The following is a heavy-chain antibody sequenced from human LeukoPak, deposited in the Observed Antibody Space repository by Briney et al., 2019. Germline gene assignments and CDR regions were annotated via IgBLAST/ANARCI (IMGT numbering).Heavy chain of an antibody. CDR3: AKGQQGFDY. V-gene: IGHV3-23*01. J-gene: IGHJ4*02. CDR1: GFTFSSYW. Sequence: PGGSLRLSCAASGFTFSSYWMSWVRQAPGKGLEWVSGIKNSGVNTYYADSVKGRFTISRDNSKNTLYLQMNSLRADDTAVYYCAKGQQGFDYWGQGTLVTVSS. CDR2: IKNSGVNT. D-gene: IGHD1-1*01.